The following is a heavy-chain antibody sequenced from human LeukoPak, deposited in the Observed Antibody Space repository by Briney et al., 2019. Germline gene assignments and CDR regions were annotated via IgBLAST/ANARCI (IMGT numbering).Heavy chain of an antibody. CDR3: ARGYYDILTGYFDY. V-gene: IGHV4-59*01. CDR1: GGSISSYY. Sequence: SETLSLTCTVSGGSISSYYWSWIRQPPGKGLEWIGYIYYSGSTNYNPSLKSRVTISVDTSKNQFSLKLSSVTAADTAVYYCARGYYDILTGYFDYWGQGALVTVSS. CDR2: IYYSGST. D-gene: IGHD3-9*01. J-gene: IGHJ4*02.